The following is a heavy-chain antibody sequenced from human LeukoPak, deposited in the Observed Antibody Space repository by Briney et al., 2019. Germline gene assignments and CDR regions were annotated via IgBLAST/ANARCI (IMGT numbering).Heavy chain of an antibody. D-gene: IGHD6-13*01. CDR3: ARVLAVAGTGAFDI. Sequence: SVKVSCKASGGTFSSYTISWVRRAPGQGLEWMGRIIPILGIANYAQKFQGRVTITADKSTSTAYMELSSLRSEDTAVYYCARVLAVAGTGAFDIWGQGTMVTVSS. J-gene: IGHJ3*02. CDR1: GGTFSSYT. CDR2: IIPILGIA. V-gene: IGHV1-69*02.